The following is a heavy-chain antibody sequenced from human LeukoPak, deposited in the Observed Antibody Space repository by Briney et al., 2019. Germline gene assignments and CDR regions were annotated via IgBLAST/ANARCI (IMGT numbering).Heavy chain of an antibody. CDR1: GFTFSSYG. CDR3: ARDNGGDYFYYYYYYMDV. CDR2: IRYDGSNK. D-gene: IGHD4-17*01. V-gene: IGHV3-30*02. Sequence: GGSLRLSCAASGFTFSSYGMHWVRQAPGKGLEWVAFIRYDGSNKYYADSVKGRFTISRDNAKNSLYLQMNSLRAEDTAVYYCARDNGGDYFYYYYYYMDVWGKGTTVTISS. J-gene: IGHJ6*03.